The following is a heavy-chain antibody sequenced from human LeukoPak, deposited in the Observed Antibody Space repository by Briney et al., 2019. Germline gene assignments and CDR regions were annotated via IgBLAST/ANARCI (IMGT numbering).Heavy chain of an antibody. CDR2: ISGSGGST. Sequence: GGSLRLSCAASGFTFSIYAMSWVRQAPGKGLEWVSAISGSGGSTYYADSVKGRFTISRDNSKNTLYLQMSSLRAEDTAVYYCAKDQRAVAGTFDYWGQGTLVTVSS. CDR3: AKDQRAVAGTFDY. J-gene: IGHJ4*02. D-gene: IGHD6-19*01. CDR1: GFTFSIYA. V-gene: IGHV3-23*01.